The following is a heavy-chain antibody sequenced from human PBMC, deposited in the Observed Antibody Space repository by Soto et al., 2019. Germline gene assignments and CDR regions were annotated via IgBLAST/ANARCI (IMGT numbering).Heavy chain of an antibody. CDR2: LYYGRSA. Sequence: SETLSLTCTVSGGSISSYYWSWIRQPPGKGMESIGYLYYGRSANYNPSLKSRVTLSVDTSTNQCSLTLSSMTAADTAVYYCALRSMAVVPEYWGQGTLVTVSS. D-gene: IGHD3-22*01. V-gene: IGHV4-59*01. CDR1: GGSISSYY. J-gene: IGHJ4*02. CDR3: ALRSMAVVPEY.